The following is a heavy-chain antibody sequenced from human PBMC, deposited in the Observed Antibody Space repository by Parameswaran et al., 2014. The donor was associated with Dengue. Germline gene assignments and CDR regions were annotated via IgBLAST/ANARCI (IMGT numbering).Heavy chain of an antibody. CDR2: INPNSGGT. J-gene: IGHJ6*03. V-gene: IGHV1-2*02. Sequence: WVRQAPGQGLEWMGWINPNSGGTNYAQKFQGRVTMTRDTSISTAYIELSRLRSDDTAVYYCARDGDTAMGYYYYYYMDVWGKGTTVTVSS. CDR3: ARDGDTAMGYYYYYYMDV. D-gene: IGHD5-18*01.